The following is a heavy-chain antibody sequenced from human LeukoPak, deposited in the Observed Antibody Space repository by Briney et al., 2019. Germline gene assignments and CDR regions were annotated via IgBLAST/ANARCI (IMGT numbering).Heavy chain of an antibody. D-gene: IGHD7-27*01. V-gene: IGHV3-30*03. J-gene: IGHJ4*02. CDR3: ARANWGSVDY. Sequence: PGRSLRLSCAASGFTFSSYGMHWVRQAPGKGLEWVAVISYDGSNKYYADSVKGRFTISRDNSKNTLYLQMNSLRAEDTAVYYCARANWGSVDYWGQGVLVTVSS. CDR1: GFTFSSYG. CDR2: ISYDGSNK.